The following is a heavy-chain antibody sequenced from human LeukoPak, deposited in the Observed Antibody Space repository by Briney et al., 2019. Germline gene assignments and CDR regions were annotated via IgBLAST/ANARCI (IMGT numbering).Heavy chain of an antibody. D-gene: IGHD2-2*01. J-gene: IGHJ4*02. CDR2: ISWNSGSI. CDR3: AKGNKVVPAAAFDY. Sequence: GGSLRLSCAASGFTFDDYAMHWVRQAPGKGLEWVSGISWNSGSIGYADSVKGRFTISRDNAKNSLYLQMNSLRAEDTALYYCAKGNKVVPAAAFDYWGQGTLVTVSS. CDR1: GFTFDDYA. V-gene: IGHV3-9*01.